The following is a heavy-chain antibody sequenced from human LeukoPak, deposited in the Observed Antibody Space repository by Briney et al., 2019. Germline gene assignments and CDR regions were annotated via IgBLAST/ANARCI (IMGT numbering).Heavy chain of an antibody. Sequence: ASVKVSCKASGNTFTSSHMHWVRQAPGQGLEWMGIINIGDSYTKYAQKFQGRVTITRDTSTSTLYMELSSLRSEDTAVYYCAKDRGGSYTFDIWGQGTMVTVSS. CDR1: GNTFTSSH. D-gene: IGHD3-16*01. CDR2: INIGDSYT. CDR3: AKDRGGSYTFDI. J-gene: IGHJ3*02. V-gene: IGHV1-46*01.